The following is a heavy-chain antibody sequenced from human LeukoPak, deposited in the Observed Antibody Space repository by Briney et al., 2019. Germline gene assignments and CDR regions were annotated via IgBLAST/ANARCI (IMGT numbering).Heavy chain of an antibody. J-gene: IGHJ4*02. Sequence: GESLKISCEGSGYIFSSYWIGWVRQMPGKGLEWMGIIYPGDSDIRYSPSFQGQVTISADKSISTAYLQWSSLKTEDTAVYYCTTHLPYNYWGQGTLVTVSS. CDR3: TTHLPYNY. V-gene: IGHV5-51*01. CDR2: IYPGDSDI. CDR1: GYIFSSYW. D-gene: IGHD1-14*01.